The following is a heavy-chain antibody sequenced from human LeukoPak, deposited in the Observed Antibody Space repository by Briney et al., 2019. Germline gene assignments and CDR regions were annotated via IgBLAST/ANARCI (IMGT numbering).Heavy chain of an antibody. CDR2: ISGSGEST. CDR1: GFTFSSYG. V-gene: IGHV3-23*01. Sequence: GGTLRLSCAASGFTFSSYGMSWVRQAPGKGLEWVSAISGSGESTYYADSVKGRFTISRDNSKNTLYLQMNGLRAEDTAVYYCAKQGNYDILTGYYTHLYWGQGTLVTVSS. D-gene: IGHD3-9*01. J-gene: IGHJ4*02. CDR3: AKQGNYDILTGYYTHLY.